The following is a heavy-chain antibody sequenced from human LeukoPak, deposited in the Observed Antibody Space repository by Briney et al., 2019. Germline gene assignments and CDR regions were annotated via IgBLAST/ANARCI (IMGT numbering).Heavy chain of an antibody. CDR3: ARDWGVSARPGYMDV. CDR1: GYTFTGYY. CDR2: INPNSGGT. Sequence: ASVTVSCKASGYTFTGYYMHWVRQAPGQGLEWMGWINPNSGGTNYAQKFQGRVTMTRDTSISTAYMELSRLRSDDTAVYYCARDWGVSARPGYMDVWGKGTTVTVSS. V-gene: IGHV1-2*02. D-gene: IGHD6-6*01. J-gene: IGHJ6*03.